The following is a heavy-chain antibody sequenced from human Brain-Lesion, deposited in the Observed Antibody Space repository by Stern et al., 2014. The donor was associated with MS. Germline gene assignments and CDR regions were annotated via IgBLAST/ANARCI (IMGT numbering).Heavy chain of an antibody. CDR2: IYYSGTT. V-gene: IGHV4-39*01. D-gene: IGHD5-24*01. Sequence: VQLVESGPGLVKPSETLSLTCTVSGGSISSSTYYWGWLRQPPGQGLDWIGNIYYSGTTYYDPSLKIGVTISEHSPTTQFSIKLNSWTAADTAVYYCARLTGIIDSWGQGTLVAVSS. CDR3: ARLTGIIDS. J-gene: IGHJ4*02. CDR1: GGSISSSTYY.